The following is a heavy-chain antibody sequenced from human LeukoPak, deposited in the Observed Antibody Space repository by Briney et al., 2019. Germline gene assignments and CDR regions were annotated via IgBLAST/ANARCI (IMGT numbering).Heavy chain of an antibody. CDR1: GFTFSSYA. V-gene: IGHV3-30*09. D-gene: IGHD3-10*01. CDR3: ARDSAGSYYNPNRVRYFDY. Sequence: GGSLRLSCAASGFTFSSYAMHWVRQTPGKGLEWVAVVSYDGSNKYYADSVKGRFAISRDNSKNTLYLQMNSLRPEDTAVYYCARDSAGSYYNPNRVRYFDYWGQGTLVTVSS. J-gene: IGHJ4*02. CDR2: VSYDGSNK.